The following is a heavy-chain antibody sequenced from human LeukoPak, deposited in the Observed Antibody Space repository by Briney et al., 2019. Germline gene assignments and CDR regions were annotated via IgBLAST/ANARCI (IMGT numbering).Heavy chain of an antibody. V-gene: IGHV3-23*01. Sequence: PGGSLRLSCAVSGFTFNNYAMTWVRQAPGKGLEWVSGVSGSGDSTYHAGPVKGRFSISRDNSKNTLYLQMNSLRAEDTAVYYCAKGDSSGYYLGYWYFDLWGRGTLVTVSS. CDR1: GFTFNNYA. D-gene: IGHD3-22*01. CDR2: VSGSGDST. J-gene: IGHJ2*01. CDR3: AKGDSSGYYLGYWYFDL.